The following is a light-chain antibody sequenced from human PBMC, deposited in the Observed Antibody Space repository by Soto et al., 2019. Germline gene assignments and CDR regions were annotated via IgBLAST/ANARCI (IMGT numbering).Light chain of an antibody. CDR1: HGISSF. Sequence: IQLTQTPSSLSASVGDRVTITCRASHGISSFLAWYQQKPGKAPKLLIYAASSLQSGVPSRFSGSGFGTDFTLTISSLQPEDFATYYCQQVESYPSTFGEGTKVDIK. V-gene: IGKV1-9*01. J-gene: IGKJ4*01. CDR3: QQVESYPST. CDR2: AAS.